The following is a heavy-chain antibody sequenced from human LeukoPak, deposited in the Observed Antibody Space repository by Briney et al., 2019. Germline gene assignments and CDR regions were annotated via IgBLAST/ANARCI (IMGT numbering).Heavy chain of an antibody. CDR2: IKQDGSEK. CDR1: GFTFSSYW. D-gene: IGHD3-9*01. V-gene: IGHV3-7*03. CDR3: AREHTGGILTGYYPYYFDY. J-gene: IGHJ4*02. Sequence: PGGSLRLSCAASGFTFSSYWMSWVRQAPGKGLEWVANIKQDGSEKYYVDSVKGRFTISRDNAKNSLYLQMNSLRAEDTAVYYSAREHTGGILTGYYPYYFDYWGQGTLVTVSS.